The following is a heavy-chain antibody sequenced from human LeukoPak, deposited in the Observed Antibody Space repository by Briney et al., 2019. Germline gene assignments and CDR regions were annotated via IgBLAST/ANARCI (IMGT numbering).Heavy chain of an antibody. D-gene: IGHD4-11*01. Sequence: GGSLRLSCAASGFTFSSYGMHWVRQAPGKGLEWVAVIWYDGSNKYYADSVKGRFTISRDNSKNTLYLQMNSLRAGDTAVYYCARVVADDYSNYYFDYWGQGTLVTVSS. CDR1: GFTFSSYG. V-gene: IGHV3-33*01. CDR2: IWYDGSNK. J-gene: IGHJ4*02. CDR3: ARVVADDYSNYYFDY.